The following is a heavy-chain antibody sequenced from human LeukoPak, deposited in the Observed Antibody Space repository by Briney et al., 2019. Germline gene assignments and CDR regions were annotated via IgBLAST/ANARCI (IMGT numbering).Heavy chain of an antibody. CDR1: GFTFSSYE. CDR2: ISSSSSYI. J-gene: IGHJ4*02. CDR3: ARVTMVRGVKNFDY. Sequence: KPGGSLRLSCAASGFTFSSYEMNWVRQAPGKGLEWVSYISSSSSYIYYADSVKGRFTISRDNAKNSLYLQMNSLRAEDTAVYYCARVTMVRGVKNFDYWGQGTLVTVSS. V-gene: IGHV3-21*05. D-gene: IGHD3-10*01.